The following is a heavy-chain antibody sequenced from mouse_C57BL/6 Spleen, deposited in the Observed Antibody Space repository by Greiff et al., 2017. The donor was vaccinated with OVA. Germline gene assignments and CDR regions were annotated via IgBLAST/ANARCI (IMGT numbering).Heavy chain of an antibody. Sequence: QVQLKQSGAELVKPGASVKLSCKASGYTFTSYWMQWVKQRPGQGLEWIGEIDPSDSYTNYNQKFKGKATLTVDTSSSTAYMQLSSLTSEDSAVYYCARSNDYDPYFDYWGQGTTLTVSS. CDR1: GYTFTSYW. CDR3: ARSNDYDPYFDY. CDR2: IDPSDSYT. D-gene: IGHD2-4*01. V-gene: IGHV1-50*01. J-gene: IGHJ2*01.